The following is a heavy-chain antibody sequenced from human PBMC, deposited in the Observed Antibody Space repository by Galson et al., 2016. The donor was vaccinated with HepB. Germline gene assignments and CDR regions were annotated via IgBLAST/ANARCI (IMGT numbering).Heavy chain of an antibody. J-gene: IGHJ1*01. CDR3: AAQVSLRLVI. D-gene: IGHD2-21*01. Sequence: SETLSLTCNVSGGSMSSTNLWGWIRQPPGKGLEWIGTIDYSGSSYYNPSLKSRLSLSVDRSKNHFSLWLTSVTAADTAFYYCAAQVSLRLVIWGQGTLVTVSS. CDR2: IDYSGSS. V-gene: IGHV4-39*02. CDR1: GGSMSSTNL.